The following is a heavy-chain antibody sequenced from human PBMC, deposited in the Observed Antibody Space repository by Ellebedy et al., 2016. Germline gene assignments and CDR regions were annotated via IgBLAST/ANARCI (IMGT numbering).Heavy chain of an antibody. CDR1: GFTFSSLA. J-gene: IGHJ4*02. CDR2: MYSSGST. CDR3: ARDRGWNYAEV. D-gene: IGHD1-7*01. Sequence: GESLKISCAASGFTFSSLAMAWVRQAPGRGLEWVAVMYSSGSTYYADFIKGRFIVSRDSSKNTLYLDMNNLRAEDTAVYYCARDRGWNYAEVWGQGTLVTVSS. V-gene: IGHV3-53*01.